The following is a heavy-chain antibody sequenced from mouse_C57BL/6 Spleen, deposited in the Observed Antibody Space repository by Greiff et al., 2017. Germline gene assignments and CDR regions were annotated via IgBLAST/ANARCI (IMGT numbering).Heavy chain of an antibody. J-gene: IGHJ2*02. Sequence: VQLQQPGPELVKPGASVKLSCKASGYTFTSYWMHWVKQRPGPGLEWIGNINPSNGCTNYNEKFKSKATLTVDKSSSTAYMQLSSLTSEDSAVYYCARSLYYYGSSLYWGQGTSLTVSS. CDR3: ARSLYYYGSSLY. CDR1: GYTFTSYW. D-gene: IGHD1-1*01. CDR2: INPSNGCT. V-gene: IGHV1-53*01.